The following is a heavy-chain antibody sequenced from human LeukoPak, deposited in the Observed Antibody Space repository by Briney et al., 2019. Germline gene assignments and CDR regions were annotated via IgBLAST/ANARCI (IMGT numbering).Heavy chain of an antibody. D-gene: IGHD1-14*01. CDR3: ARESSWNHPADWFDP. V-gene: IGHV3-48*01. CDR2: ISSSSSTI. J-gene: IGHJ5*02. CDR1: GFTFSSYS. Sequence: GGSLRLSCAASGFTFSSYSMNWVRQAPGKGLEWVSYISSSSSTIYYADSVKGRFTISRDNAKNSLYLQMNSLRAEDTAVYYCARESSWNHPADWFDPWGQGTLVTVSS.